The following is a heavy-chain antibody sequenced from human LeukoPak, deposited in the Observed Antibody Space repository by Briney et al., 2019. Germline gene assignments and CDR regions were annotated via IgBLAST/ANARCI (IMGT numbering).Heavy chain of an antibody. J-gene: IGHJ3*02. CDR3: ARDGTWSDFWSGYSRKDAFDI. D-gene: IGHD3-3*01. V-gene: IGHV4-38-2*02. Sequence: SETLSLTCTVSGYSISSGYYWGWIRQPPGKGLEWIGSIYHSGSTYYNPSLKSRVTISVDTSKNQFSLKLSSVTAADTAVYYCARDGTWSDFWSGYSRKDAFDIWGQGTMVTVSS. CDR1: GYSISSGYY. CDR2: IYHSGST.